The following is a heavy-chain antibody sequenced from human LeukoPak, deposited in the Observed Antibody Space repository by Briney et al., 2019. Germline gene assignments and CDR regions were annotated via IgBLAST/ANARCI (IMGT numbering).Heavy chain of an antibody. D-gene: IGHD3-22*01. V-gene: IGHV1-46*01. CDR1: GYTFTSYY. CDR3: AKDRVVTYYYDSSGPDFDY. CDR2: INPSGGST. J-gene: IGHJ4*02. Sequence: ASVKVSCKASGYTFTSYYMHWVRQAPGQGLEWMGIINPSGGSTSYAQKFQGRVTMTRDMSTSTVYMELSSLRSEDTAVYYCAKDRVVTYYYDSSGPDFDYWGQGTLVTVSS.